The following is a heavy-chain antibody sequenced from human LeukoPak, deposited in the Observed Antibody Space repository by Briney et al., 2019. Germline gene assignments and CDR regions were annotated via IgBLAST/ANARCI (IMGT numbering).Heavy chain of an antibody. D-gene: IGHD3-10*01. CDR2: IYTSGST. J-gene: IGHJ5*02. CDR3: ARDRYGSGSYYKSWFDP. CDR1: GGSTSSYY. V-gene: IGHV4-4*07. Sequence: SETLSLTCPVSGGSTSSYYWSWIRQPAGKGLEWIGRIYTSGSTNYNPSLKSRVTMSVDTSKNQFSLKLTSVTAADTAVYYCARDRYGSGSYYKSWFDPWGQGTLVTVSS.